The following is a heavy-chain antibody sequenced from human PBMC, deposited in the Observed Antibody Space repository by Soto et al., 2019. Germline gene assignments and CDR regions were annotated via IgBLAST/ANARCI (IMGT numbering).Heavy chain of an antibody. CDR2: ISPYNGNT. V-gene: IGHV1-18*01. Sequence: VQSGGEVKKPGASVKVSCKASTSRFMSYGISWVRQAPGQGLEWMGWISPYNGNTKYVEKFQGRYTMTTDTSTSTVYMELRSLRFDDTAVYYCARSYDYIEKGVLDIWGQGTMVSVSS. J-gene: IGHJ3*02. D-gene: IGHD3-22*01. CDR1: TSRFMSYG. CDR3: ARSYDYIEKGVLDI.